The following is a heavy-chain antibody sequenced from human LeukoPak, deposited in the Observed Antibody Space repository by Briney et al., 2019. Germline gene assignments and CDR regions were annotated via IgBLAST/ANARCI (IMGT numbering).Heavy chain of an antibody. CDR3: ARHKHDYGDYSTYYYYCGMDV. CDR2: IYPGDSDT. D-gene: IGHD4-17*01. V-gene: IGHV5-51*01. Sequence: GESLKISCKGSGYIFTSYWIGWVRQMPGKGLEWIGIIYPGDSDTRYSPSLQGHVTISADKSITTAYLHWSSLKPSDTAIYSCARHKHDYGDYSTYYYYCGMDVWGQGTTVTVSS. J-gene: IGHJ6*02. CDR1: GYIFTSYW.